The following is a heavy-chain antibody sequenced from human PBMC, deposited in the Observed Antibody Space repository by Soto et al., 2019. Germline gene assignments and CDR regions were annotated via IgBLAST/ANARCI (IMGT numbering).Heavy chain of an antibody. CDR2: INTYNGNT. Sequence: QVQLVQSRAEVKNPGASVKVSCKASGYSFTRYGIAWARQAPGQGLEWMGWINTYNGNTNYAQNLQGRVTLTTDTPTRTAYMALTTLRSKDTAIQYRAMVDVYVTPSTHDVWGQGTTVTASS. J-gene: IGHJ6*02. V-gene: IGHV1-18*01. CDR1: GYSFTRYG. D-gene: IGHD3-16*01. CDR3: AMVDVYVTPSTHDV.